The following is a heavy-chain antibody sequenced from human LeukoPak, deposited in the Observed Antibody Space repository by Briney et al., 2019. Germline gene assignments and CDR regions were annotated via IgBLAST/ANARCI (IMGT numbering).Heavy chain of an antibody. CDR3: ARGRGYYDSSGSSYYFDY. CDR2: IYSGGST. D-gene: IGHD3-22*01. V-gene: IGHV3-53*05. Sequence: GGSLRLSCAASGFTVSSNYMSWVRQAPGKGLEWVSVIYSGGSTYYADSVKGRFTISRDNSKNTLYLQMNSLRAEDTAVYYCARGRGYYDSSGSSYYFDYWGQGTLVTVSS. CDR1: GFTVSSNY. J-gene: IGHJ4*02.